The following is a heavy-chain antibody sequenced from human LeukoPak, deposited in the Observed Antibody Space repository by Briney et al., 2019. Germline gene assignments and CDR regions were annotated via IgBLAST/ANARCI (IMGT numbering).Heavy chain of an antibody. D-gene: IGHD6-6*01. CDR2: IYYSGST. CDR1: GGSLSGFY. CDR3: ARSRIAAPFDP. V-gene: IGHV4-59*08. J-gene: IGHJ5*02. Sequence: SETLSLTCTVSGGSLSGFYWIWIRQPPGKALEWIGYIYYSGSTNYNPTLKSRVTMSVDTSKNQFSLQLSSVTAADTAVYYCARSRIAAPFDPWGQGTPVTVSP.